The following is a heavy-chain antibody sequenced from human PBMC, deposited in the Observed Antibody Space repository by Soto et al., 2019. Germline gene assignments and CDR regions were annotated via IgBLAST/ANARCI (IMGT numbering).Heavy chain of an antibody. CDR1: GGSINSDEYY. Sequence: QVQLQESGPGLVKPSQTLSLTCSVSGGSINSDEYYWSWIRQPPGGGLEWIGHVYYTGSTSYSPSLKSRLTISVDTSKHQFSLRLTSVRAADAAVYYCARDRSNSPDLFDSWGQGTLVAVSS. CDR3: ARDRSNSPDLFDS. V-gene: IGHV4-30-4*01. J-gene: IGHJ4*02. D-gene: IGHD4-4*01. CDR2: VYYTGST.